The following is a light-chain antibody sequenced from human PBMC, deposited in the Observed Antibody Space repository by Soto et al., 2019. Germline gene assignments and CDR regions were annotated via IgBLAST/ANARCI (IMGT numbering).Light chain of an antibody. CDR3: QQLNNYPPGNT. CDR2: AAS. CDR1: QGISSY. J-gene: IGKJ2*01. V-gene: IGKV1-9*01. Sequence: DIQLTQSPSFLSASVGDRVTITCRASQGISSYLAWYQQKAGKAPKLLIYAASTLQSGVPSRFSGSGSGTEFTLTISSLQPEDFATYYCQQLNNYPPGNTFGQGTKLEIK.